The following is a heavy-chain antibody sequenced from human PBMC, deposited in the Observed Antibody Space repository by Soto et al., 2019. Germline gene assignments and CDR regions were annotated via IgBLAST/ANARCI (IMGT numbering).Heavy chain of an antibody. D-gene: IGHD2-21*01. J-gene: IGHJ5*02. V-gene: IGHV4-4*02. Sequence: QVQLRESGPGLVKTSGTLSLTCVVSGGSISSTNWWTWVRQPPGKGLEWIGEISHSGSPTFSPSLRCRATISVDKSNNQFSLRLRSVNAADPAVYYCATLTPRIVVALLPIPTWGQGILVTVSS. CDR2: ISHSGSP. CDR1: GGSISSTNW. CDR3: ATLTPRIVVALLPIPT.